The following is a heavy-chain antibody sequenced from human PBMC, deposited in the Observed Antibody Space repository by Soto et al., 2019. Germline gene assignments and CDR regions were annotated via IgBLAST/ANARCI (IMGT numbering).Heavy chain of an antibody. CDR2: IYYSGST. V-gene: IGHV4-61*08. CDR3: ARVDYDFWSGYPPDGMDV. CDR1: GGSVSSGGYY. J-gene: IGHJ6*02. Sequence: SETLSLTCTVSGGSVSSGGYYWGWIRQPPGKGLEWIGYIYYSGSTNYNPSLKSRVTISVDTSKNQFSLKLSSVTAADTAVYYCARVDYDFWSGYPPDGMDVWGQGTTVTVSS. D-gene: IGHD3-3*01.